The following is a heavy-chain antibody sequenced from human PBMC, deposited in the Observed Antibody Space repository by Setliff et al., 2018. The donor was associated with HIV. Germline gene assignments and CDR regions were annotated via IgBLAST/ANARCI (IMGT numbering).Heavy chain of an antibody. D-gene: IGHD4-17*01. CDR1: GYSFTDYY. CDR3: TRPADDYGDYTLKY. J-gene: IGHJ4*02. CDR2: INPNRGGT. Sequence: ASVKVSCKASGYSFTDYYMHWVRQAPGQGLEWMGWINPNRGGTNYAQKFQGRVTMTRDTSISSVYMELSRLTSDDTALYYCTRPADDYGDYTLKYWGQGTLVTVSS. V-gene: IGHV1-2*02.